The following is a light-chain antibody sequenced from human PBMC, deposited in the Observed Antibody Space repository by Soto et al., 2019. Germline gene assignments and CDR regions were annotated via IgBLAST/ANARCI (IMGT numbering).Light chain of an antibody. Sequence: SYELTQPPSVSVSPEQTASITCSGDKLGDKYACWYQQKTGQSPVLVIYQDSKRPSGIPERFSGSNSGNTATLTISGTQAMDEADYYCQAWDSSTAVFGGGTKLTVL. J-gene: IGLJ2*01. CDR3: QAWDSSTAV. CDR1: KLGDKY. CDR2: QDS. V-gene: IGLV3-1*01.